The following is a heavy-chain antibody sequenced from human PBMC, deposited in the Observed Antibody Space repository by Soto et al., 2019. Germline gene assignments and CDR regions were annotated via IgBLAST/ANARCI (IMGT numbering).Heavy chain of an antibody. J-gene: IGHJ6*02. CDR1: GDSISSGNKY. CDR2: IFSSGTT. D-gene: IGHD3-16*01. CDR3: ARVPSPFDYYYAMDV. V-gene: IGHV4-30-4*01. Sequence: QVQLRESGPGLVMPSQTLSLTCTVSGDSISSGNKYWSWIRQPPGKGLEWIGYIFSSGTTYYNPSLKSRLTMSLDASQNQFSLKLNSLTDADTAVYFCARVPSPFDYYYAMDVWGQGTTVIVSS.